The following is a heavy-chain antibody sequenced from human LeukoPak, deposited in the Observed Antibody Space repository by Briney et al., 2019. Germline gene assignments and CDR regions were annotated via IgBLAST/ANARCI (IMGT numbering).Heavy chain of an antibody. CDR2: ISSSGSTI. V-gene: IGHV3-48*04. CDR1: GFTFSSYW. Sequence: GGSLRLSCATSGFTFSSYWMHWVRQAPGKGLEWVSYISSSGSTIYYADSVKGRFTISRDNAKNSLYLQMNSLRAEDTAVYYCARADTSALTWIPYYFDYWGQGTLVTVSS. D-gene: IGHD5-18*01. J-gene: IGHJ4*02. CDR3: ARADTSALTWIPYYFDY.